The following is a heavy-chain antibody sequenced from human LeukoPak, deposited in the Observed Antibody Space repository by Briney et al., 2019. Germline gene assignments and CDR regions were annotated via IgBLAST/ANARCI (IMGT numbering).Heavy chain of an antibody. D-gene: IGHD2-2*01. Sequence: GGSLRLSCAASGFTFSSSYMTWVRQAPGKGLEWVSTISGSGGTTYYADSVKGRFTISRDNSKNTLYLELDSLRADDTAVYSSAIDPATLVPNAMHIWGQGTMVTVSS. CDR2: ISGSGGTT. CDR3: AIDPATLVPNAMHI. CDR1: GFTFSSSY. J-gene: IGHJ3*02. V-gene: IGHV3-23*01.